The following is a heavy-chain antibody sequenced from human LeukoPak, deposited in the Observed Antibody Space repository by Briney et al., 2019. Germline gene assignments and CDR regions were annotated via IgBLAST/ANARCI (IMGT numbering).Heavy chain of an antibody. CDR3: ARTGRIAAGEDDYYYYGMDV. V-gene: IGHV3-23*01. D-gene: IGHD6-13*01. CDR1: GLTFSNYA. J-gene: IGHJ6*02. CDR2: ISGSGVTT. Sequence: PGGSLRLSCAGSGLTFSNYAMSWVRQAPGKGLEWVSGISGSGVTTYYADSVKGRFTISRDNSKNTLYLQVNSLRAEDTAVYYCARTGRIAAGEDDYYYYGMDVWGQGTTVTVSS.